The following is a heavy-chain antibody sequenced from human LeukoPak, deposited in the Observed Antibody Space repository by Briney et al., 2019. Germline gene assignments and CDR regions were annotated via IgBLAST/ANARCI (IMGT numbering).Heavy chain of an antibody. V-gene: IGHV3-74*01. CDR2: INSDESST. CDR1: GFTFSRYW. CDR3: ARALGWLQPVDY. J-gene: IGHJ4*02. D-gene: IGHD5-24*01. Sequence: GGSQRLSCAASGFTFSRYWMHWVRQAPGRGLVWVSHINSDESSTTYADSVKGRFTISRDNAKNTLYLQMNSLRAEDTAVYYCARALGWLQPVDYWGQGTLVTVSS.